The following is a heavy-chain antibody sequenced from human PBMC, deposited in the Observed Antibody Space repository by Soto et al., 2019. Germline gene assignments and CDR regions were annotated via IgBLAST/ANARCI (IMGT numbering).Heavy chain of an antibody. D-gene: IGHD6-19*01. CDR3: AKDQGEYSSGWYRGYYGMDV. CDR1: GFTFSSYG. V-gene: IGHV3-30*18. Sequence: PGGSLRLSCAASGFTFSSYGMHWVRQAPGKGLEWVAVISYDGSNKYYADSVKGRFTISRDNSKNTLYLQMNSLRAEDTAVYYCAKDQGEYSSGWYRGYYGMDVWGQGTTVTVSS. CDR2: ISYDGSNK. J-gene: IGHJ6*02.